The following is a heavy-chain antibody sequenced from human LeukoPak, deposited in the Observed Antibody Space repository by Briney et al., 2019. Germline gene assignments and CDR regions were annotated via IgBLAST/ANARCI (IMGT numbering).Heavy chain of an antibody. V-gene: IGHV3-30*12. CDR1: GFTFRNYG. Sequence: GGSLRLSCATSGFTFRNYGMHWVRQAPGKWLEWVTFIPYDGSNKYYADSVKGRFTISRDNSENTLFLQMNSLRAEDTAVYYCARSGSYGPYNYFDYWGQGTLVTVSS. CDR2: IPYDGSNK. D-gene: IGHD4-17*01. CDR3: ARSGSYGPYNYFDY. J-gene: IGHJ4*02.